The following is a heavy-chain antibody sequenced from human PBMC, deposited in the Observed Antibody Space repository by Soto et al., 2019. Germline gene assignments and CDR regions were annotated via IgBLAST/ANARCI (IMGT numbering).Heavy chain of an antibody. J-gene: IGHJ4*02. CDR2: INPYSGGT. CDR3: VRDLTYKFYLDS. D-gene: IGHD1-1*01. CDR1: GYTCADYF. Sequence: ASVKVSCKASGYTCADYFIHWVRQAPGQGLEWMGCINPYSGGTNAAQNFQGRVTMTRDTSIRTAYMELTSLRSEDTAVYYCVRDLTYKFYLDSSGQGHLVTVSS. V-gene: IGHV1-2*02.